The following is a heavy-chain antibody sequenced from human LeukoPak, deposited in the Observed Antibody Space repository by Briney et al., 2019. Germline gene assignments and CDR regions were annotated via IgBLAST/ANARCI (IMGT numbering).Heavy chain of an antibody. CDR2: TYYRSKWYN. J-gene: IGHJ6*02. V-gene: IGHV6-1*01. Sequence: SLTLSLTCAISGDSVSSNSAAWNWIRQSPSRGLEWLGRTYYRSKWYNDYAVSVKSRITINPDTSKNQFSLQLNSVTPEDTAVYYCARSYSSGWYVSYYYGMDVWGQGTTVTVSS. CDR3: ARSYSSGWYVSYYYGMDV. CDR1: GDSVSSNSAA. D-gene: IGHD6-19*01.